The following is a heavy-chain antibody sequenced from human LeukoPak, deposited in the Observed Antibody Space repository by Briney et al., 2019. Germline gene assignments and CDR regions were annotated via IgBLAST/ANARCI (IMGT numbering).Heavy chain of an antibody. D-gene: IGHD2-15*01. Sequence: SETLSLTCTVSGGSINNYYWGWIRQPAGKGLEWIGRIYTRGSTNYNPSLKSRVTMSVDTSKNQFSLKLGSVTAADTAVYYCARGRYCSADICSGGDAFDIWGQGTMVSVSS. J-gene: IGHJ3*02. V-gene: IGHV4-4*07. CDR2: IYTRGST. CDR1: GGSINNYY. CDR3: ARGRYCSADICSGGDAFDI.